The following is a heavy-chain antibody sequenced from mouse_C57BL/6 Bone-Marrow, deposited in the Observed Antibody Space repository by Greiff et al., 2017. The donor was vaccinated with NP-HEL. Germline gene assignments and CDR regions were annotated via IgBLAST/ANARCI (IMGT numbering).Heavy chain of an antibody. J-gene: IGHJ4*01. D-gene: IGHD2-4*01. V-gene: IGHV7-3*01. CDR2: IRNKANGYTT. Sequence: EVKLVESGGGLVQPGGSLSLSCAASGFTFTDYYMSWVRQPPGEALEWLGFIRNKANGYTTEERSSVNGRFTISRDNSQSILYLQMNALRAEDSATYYCARSIYYDYADDPFYAMDYWGQGTSVTVSS. CDR3: ARSIYYDYADDPFYAMDY. CDR1: GFTFTDYY.